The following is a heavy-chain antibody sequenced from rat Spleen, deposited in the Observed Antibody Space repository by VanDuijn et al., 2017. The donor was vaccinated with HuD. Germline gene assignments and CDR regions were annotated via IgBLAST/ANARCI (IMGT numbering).Heavy chain of an antibody. Sequence: EVQLAESGGGLVQPGRSLKLSCAASGFTFSDYPMAWVRQAPRKGLEWVTTITYDGSSTYYRDSVKGRFSISRDNAKSTLYLQMNSLRSEDTATYYCTRGRTTGIPTYYFDYWGQGVMVTVS. CDR1: GFTFSDYP. V-gene: IGHV5-7*01. J-gene: IGHJ2*01. CDR2: ITYDGSST. D-gene: IGHD1-9*01. CDR3: TRGRTTGIPTYYFDY.